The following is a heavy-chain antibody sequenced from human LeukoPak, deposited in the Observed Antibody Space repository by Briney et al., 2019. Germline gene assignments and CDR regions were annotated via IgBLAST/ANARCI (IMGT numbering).Heavy chain of an antibody. CDR2: IYYSGST. CDR3: ARRQYYYGSGIQY. Sequence: SETLSLTCTVSGGSISSYYWSWIRQPPGKGLEWIGYIYYSGSTNYNPSLKSRVTISVDTSKNQFSLKLSSVTAADTAVYYCARRQYYYGSGIQYWGQGTLVTVSS. V-gene: IGHV4-59*12. D-gene: IGHD3-10*01. CDR1: GGSISSYY. J-gene: IGHJ4*02.